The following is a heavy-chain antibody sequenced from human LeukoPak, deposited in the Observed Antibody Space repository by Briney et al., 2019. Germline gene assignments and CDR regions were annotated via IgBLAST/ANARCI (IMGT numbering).Heavy chain of an antibody. D-gene: IGHD3-10*01. Sequence: VASVKVSCKASGYTFTSYGISGVRQAPGQGLEWMGWISAYNGNTNYAQKLQGRVTMTTDTSTSTAYMELRSLRSDDTAVYYCARGPRADYGSGSYLDYWGQGTLVTVSS. J-gene: IGHJ4*02. CDR1: GYTFTSYG. CDR2: ISAYNGNT. V-gene: IGHV1-18*01. CDR3: ARGPRADYGSGSYLDY.